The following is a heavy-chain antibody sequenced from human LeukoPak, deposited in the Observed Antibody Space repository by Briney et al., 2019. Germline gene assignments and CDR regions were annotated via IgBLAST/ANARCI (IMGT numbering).Heavy chain of an antibody. J-gene: IGHJ6*02. CDR3: AKEVVPAAMPVTYGMDV. V-gene: IGHV3-53*01. CDR1: GFTVSGNY. CDR2: IYSGGDT. Sequence: GGSLRLSCTASGFTVSGNYMSWVRQAPGKGLGWISLIYSGGDTYYPDSVRGRFTISRDDSKNTLYLQMHSLRAEDTAVYYCAKEVVPAAMPVTYGMDVWGQGTTVTVSS. D-gene: IGHD2-2*01.